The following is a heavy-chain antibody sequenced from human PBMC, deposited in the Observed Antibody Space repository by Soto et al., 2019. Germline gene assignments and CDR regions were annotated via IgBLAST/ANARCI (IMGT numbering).Heavy chain of an antibody. CDR1: GFTFSSYA. Sequence: EVQLLESGGGLVQPGGSLRLSCAASGFTFSSYAMSWVRQAQGKGLEWVSAISGGGGTTYYADSVKGRFTISRDNSKNTLYLQMNSLSAEDTAVYYCAKERFGDLTEYFQHWGQGTLVTVSS. D-gene: IGHD3-10*01. V-gene: IGHV3-23*01. CDR2: ISGGGGTT. J-gene: IGHJ1*01. CDR3: AKERFGDLTEYFQH.